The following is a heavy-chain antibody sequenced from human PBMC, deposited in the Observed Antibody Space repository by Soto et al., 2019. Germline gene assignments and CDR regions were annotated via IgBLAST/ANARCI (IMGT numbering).Heavy chain of an antibody. V-gene: IGHV4-4*02. CDR2: IYHSGST. CDR1: GDSINSSNW. J-gene: IGHJ4*02. CDR3: ARERLDNNGYYFSHFDY. Sequence: QVQLQESGPGLVRPSGTLSLTCAVSGDSINSSNWWSWVRQPPGKGLEWIGKIYHSGSTNYNPSLKSRVTISVDKSKNQFSLKLSSVTAADTAVYYCARERLDNNGYYFSHFDYWGQGTLVTVSS. D-gene: IGHD3-22*01.